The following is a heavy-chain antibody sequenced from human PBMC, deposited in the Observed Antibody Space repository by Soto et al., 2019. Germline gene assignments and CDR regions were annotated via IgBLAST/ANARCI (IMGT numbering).Heavy chain of an antibody. D-gene: IGHD1-7*01. CDR3: ARETGENWTYEAH. CDR1: GAYISDYS. V-gene: IGHV4-4*07. Sequence: SETLSLTCRVSGAYISDYSWSWMRQPAGKGLEWIGRITINGNTQKNPSFKSRVTMSIDTSRNHFSLNLQSATAADTALYYCARETGENWTYEAHWGPGTLVTVSS. J-gene: IGHJ1*01. CDR2: ITINGNT.